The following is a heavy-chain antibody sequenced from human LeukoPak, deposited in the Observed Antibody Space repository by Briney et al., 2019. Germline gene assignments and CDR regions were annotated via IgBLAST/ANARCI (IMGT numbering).Heavy chain of an antibody. D-gene: IGHD3-10*01. J-gene: IGHJ5*02. Sequence: SETLSLTCAVYGGSFSGYYWSWIRQPPGKGLEWIGEINHSGSTNYNPSLKSRVTISVDTSKNQFSLKLSSVTAADTAVYYCARHFGPRVYYYGSGSYYNGNWFDPWGQGTLVTVSS. CDR1: GGSFSGYY. CDR2: INHSGST. CDR3: ARHFGPRVYYYGSGSYYNGNWFDP. V-gene: IGHV4-34*01.